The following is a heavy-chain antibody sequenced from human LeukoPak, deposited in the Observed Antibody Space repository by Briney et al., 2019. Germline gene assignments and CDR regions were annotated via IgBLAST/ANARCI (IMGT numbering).Heavy chain of an antibody. CDR1: GFTFSSYS. J-gene: IGHJ4*02. Sequence: PGGSLRLSCAASGFTFSSYSMNWVRQAPGKGLEWVSSISSSSSYIYYADSVKGRFTISRDNAKNSLYLQMNSLRAEDTAVYYCARDLNDSSGYYYEVFGYWGQGTLVTVSS. D-gene: IGHD3-22*01. CDR2: ISSSSSYI. CDR3: ARDLNDSSGYYYEVFGY. V-gene: IGHV3-21*01.